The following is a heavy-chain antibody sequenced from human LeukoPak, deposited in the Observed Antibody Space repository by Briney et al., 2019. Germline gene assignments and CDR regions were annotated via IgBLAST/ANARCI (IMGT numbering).Heavy chain of an antibody. J-gene: IGHJ3*02. D-gene: IGHD4-17*01. CDR2: VFGSGGRT. CDR1: GFTFNRYA. CDR3: AKDRDDYGSLGALYI. Sequence: GGSLRLPCAVSGFTFNRYAMSWVRKAPGKRLEWDSVVFGSGGRTFYADSVKGRFTISRDNSKNTLYLQMNSLRAEDTAVYYCAKDRDDYGSLGALYIWGQGTMVTVSS. V-gene: IGHV3-23*01.